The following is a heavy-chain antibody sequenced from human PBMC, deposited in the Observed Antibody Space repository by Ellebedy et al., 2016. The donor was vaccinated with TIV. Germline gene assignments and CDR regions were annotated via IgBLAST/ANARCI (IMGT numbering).Heavy chain of an antibody. CDR3: ARRSRGEGAPGY. CDR2: VYHSGST. Sequence: MPSETLSLTCTVSDYSISSTYYWGWIRRPPGKGLEWIGIVYHSGSTYYNPSLKSRVTISVDTSKNQFSLRLSSVAAADTAVYYCARRSRGEGAPGYWGQGTLVTVSS. V-gene: IGHV4-38-2*02. D-gene: IGHD1-26*01. CDR1: DYSISSTYY. J-gene: IGHJ4*02.